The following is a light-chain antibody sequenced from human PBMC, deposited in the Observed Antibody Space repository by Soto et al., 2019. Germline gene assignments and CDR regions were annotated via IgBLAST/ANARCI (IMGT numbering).Light chain of an antibody. CDR2: DVN. J-gene: IGLJ2*01. CDR1: SSDVGGYDY. CDR3: NSYSTSSTPLV. Sequence: ALTQPASVSGSPGQSITISCTGTSSDVGGYDYVSWYQQHPGKAPRLMIYDVNNRPSGVSNRFSGSKSGNTASLTISGLQAEDEADYYCNSYSTSSTPLVFGGGTKVTVL. V-gene: IGLV2-14*03.